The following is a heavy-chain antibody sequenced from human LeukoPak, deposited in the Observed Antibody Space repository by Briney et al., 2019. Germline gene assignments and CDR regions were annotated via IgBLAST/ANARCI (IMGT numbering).Heavy chain of an antibody. CDR3: ARAKKAVAGFFDY. D-gene: IGHD6-19*01. V-gene: IGHV4-59*01. Sequence: SETLSLTCTVSGDSISSYYWSWIWQPPGKGLEWIGYIYYSGSSNYNPSLKSRVTISVDTSKNQVSLKLSSVTAADTAVYYCARAKKAVAGFFDYWGQGPLVTVSS. CDR2: IYYSGSS. CDR1: GDSISSYY. J-gene: IGHJ4*02.